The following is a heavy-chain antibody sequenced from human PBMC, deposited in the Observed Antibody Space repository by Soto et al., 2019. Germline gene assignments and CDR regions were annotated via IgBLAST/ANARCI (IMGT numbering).Heavy chain of an antibody. D-gene: IGHD2-15*01. J-gene: IGHJ6*03. CDR1: GGSISSYY. Sequence: ETLSLTCTVSGGSISSYYWSWIRQPPGKGLEWIGYIYYSGSTNYNPSLKSRVTISVDTSKNQFSLKLSSVTAADTAVYYCARGLVVQAYYYMDVWGKGTTVTVSS. CDR3: ARGLVVQAYYYMDV. V-gene: IGHV4-59*01. CDR2: IYYSGST.